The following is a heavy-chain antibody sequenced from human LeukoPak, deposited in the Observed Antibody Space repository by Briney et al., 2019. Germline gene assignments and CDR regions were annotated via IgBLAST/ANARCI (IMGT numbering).Heavy chain of an antibody. D-gene: IGHD2-2*01. V-gene: IGHV3-53*01. CDR2: IYSGGST. Sequence: GGSLRLSCAASGFTYSRYAMSWVRQAPGKGLEWVSVIYSGGSTYYADSVKGRFTISRDSSKNTLCLQMNSLRAEDTAVYYCARAHCRSTSCYYGDAFDIWGQGTMVTVSS. CDR1: GFTYSRYA. CDR3: ARAHCRSTSCYYGDAFDI. J-gene: IGHJ3*02.